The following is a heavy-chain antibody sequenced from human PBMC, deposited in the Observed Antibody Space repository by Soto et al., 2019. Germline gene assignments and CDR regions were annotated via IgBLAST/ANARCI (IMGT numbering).Heavy chain of an antibody. D-gene: IGHD3-3*01. Sequence: GSLRLSCAASGFTFSSYSMNWVRQAPGKGLEWVANIKQDGSEKYYVDSVKGRFTISRDNAKNSLYLQMNSLRAEDTAVYYCARDQLWSGYYIPYYYYGMDVWGQGTTVTVSS. V-gene: IGHV3-7*01. J-gene: IGHJ6*02. CDR2: IKQDGSEK. CDR3: ARDQLWSGYYIPYYYYGMDV. CDR1: GFTFSSYS.